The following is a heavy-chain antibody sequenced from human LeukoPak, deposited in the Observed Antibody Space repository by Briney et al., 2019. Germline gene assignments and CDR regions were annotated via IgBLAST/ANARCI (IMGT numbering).Heavy chain of an antibody. J-gene: IGHJ6*03. V-gene: IGHV3-30-3*01. D-gene: IGHD3-16*01. Sequence: PGTSLRLSCAASGFAFSFYAMHWVRQAPGKGLEWVSVISPDGAIKFYADSVKGRFTISRDNAKNSLYLQMNSLRAEDTAVYYCARDQEKFGLYYYMDVWGKGTTVTVSS. CDR3: ARDQEKFGLYYYMDV. CDR2: ISPDGAIK. CDR1: GFAFSFYA.